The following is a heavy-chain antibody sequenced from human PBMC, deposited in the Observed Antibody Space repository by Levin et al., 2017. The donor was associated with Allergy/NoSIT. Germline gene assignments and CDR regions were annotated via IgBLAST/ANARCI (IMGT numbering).Heavy chain of an antibody. CDR3: AKVSSAWYGEGFDY. CDR1: GFTFSSYA. J-gene: IGHJ4*02. Sequence: GESLKISCAASGFTFSSYAMSWVRQAPGKGLEWVSGISGSAGSTYYADSVKGRFTISRDNSKNTLYLQMSSLRAEDTAVYYCAKVSSAWYGEGFDYWGQGTLVTVSS. V-gene: IGHV3-23*01. D-gene: IGHD6-19*01. CDR2: ISGSAGST.